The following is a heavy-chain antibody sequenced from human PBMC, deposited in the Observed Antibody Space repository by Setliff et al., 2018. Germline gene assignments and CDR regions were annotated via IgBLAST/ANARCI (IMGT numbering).Heavy chain of an antibody. CDR2: IYYSGST. Sequence: SETLSLTCTVSGGSISSHYWSWIRQPPGKGLEGSGYIYYSGSTNYNPSLESRITISVDTSKNQFSLRLSSVTGADTAVYYCARGDPLGLPIWGQGTKVTVSS. CDR1: GGSISSHY. V-gene: IGHV4-59*08. CDR3: ARGDPLGLPI. J-gene: IGHJ3*02. D-gene: IGHD3-10*01.